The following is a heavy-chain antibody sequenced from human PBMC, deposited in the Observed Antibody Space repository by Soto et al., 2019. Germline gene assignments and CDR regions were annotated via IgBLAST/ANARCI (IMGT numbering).Heavy chain of an antibody. CDR3: ARDDYCITNSCFQSYYYYGMDV. J-gene: IGHJ6*02. D-gene: IGHD2-2*01. Sequence: GASVKVSCKASGYTFTSYGISWVRQAPGQGLEWMGWISAYNGNTNYAQKLQGRVTMTTDTSTSTAYMELRSLRSDDTAVYYCARDDYCITNSCFQSYYYYGMDVWG. CDR1: GYTFTSYG. V-gene: IGHV1-18*01. CDR2: ISAYNGNT.